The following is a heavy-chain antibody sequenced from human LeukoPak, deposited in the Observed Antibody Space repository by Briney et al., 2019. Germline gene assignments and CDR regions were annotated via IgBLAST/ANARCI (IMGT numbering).Heavy chain of an antibody. CDR2: IYPGDSDT. V-gene: IGHV5-51*01. Sequence: GESLQISCKGSGYSFTSYWIGWVRQMPGKGLEWMGIIYPGDSDTRYSPSFQGQVTISADKSISTAYLQWSSLKASDTAMYYCARRTDSSGWQLDYWGQGTLVTVSS. J-gene: IGHJ4*02. CDR3: ARRTDSSGWQLDY. D-gene: IGHD6-19*01. CDR1: GYSFTSYW.